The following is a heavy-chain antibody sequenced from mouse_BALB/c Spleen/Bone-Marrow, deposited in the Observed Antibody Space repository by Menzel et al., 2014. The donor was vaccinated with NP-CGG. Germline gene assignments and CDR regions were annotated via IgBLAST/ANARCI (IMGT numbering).Heavy chain of an antibody. J-gene: IGHJ3*01. Sequence: VQLKQSGPELVKPGASVKISCKTSGYTFTEYIIHWMKQSHGKSLEWIGGINSNNGGSSFNQKFKDKATLTVDKSSSTAYMELRSLTSEDSAVYYCARYGGGSYDGFAYWGQGTLVTVSA. V-gene: IGHV1-18*01. CDR1: GYTFTEYI. CDR3: ARYGGGSYDGFAY. CDR2: INSNNGGS. D-gene: IGHD2-12*01.